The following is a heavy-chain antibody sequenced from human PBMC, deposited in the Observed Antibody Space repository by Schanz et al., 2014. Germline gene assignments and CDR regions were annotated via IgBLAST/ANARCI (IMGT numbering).Heavy chain of an antibody. CDR2: INPSGGST. D-gene: IGHD1-26*01. Sequence: QVQLVQSGAEVKKPGASVKVSCKASGHPFTAYYIHWVRQAPGQGLEWMATINPSGGSTSFAQKFQGRVTMTRATSTSTVNMELTSLRSKDTAVYYCARDPYSASYFPSPPLYGLDVWGQGTTVTASS. V-gene: IGHV1-46*01. CDR1: GHPFTAYY. J-gene: IGHJ6*02. CDR3: ARDPYSASYFPSPPLYGLDV.